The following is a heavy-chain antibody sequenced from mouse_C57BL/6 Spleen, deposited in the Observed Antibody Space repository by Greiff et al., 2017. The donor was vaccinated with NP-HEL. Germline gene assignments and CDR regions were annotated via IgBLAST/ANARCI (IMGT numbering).Heavy chain of an antibody. CDR1: GYTFTDYE. D-gene: IGHD2-2*01. CDR2: IDPETGGT. CDR3: TILYYCYDEVGYYYAMDY. J-gene: IGHJ4*01. Sequence: VQLQQSGAELVRPGASVTLSCKASGYTFTDYEMHWVKQTPVHGLEWIGAIDPETGGTAYKQKFKGKAILTADKSSSTAYMELRSLTSEDSAVYYCTILYYCYDEVGYYYAMDYWGQGTSVTVSS. V-gene: IGHV1-15*01.